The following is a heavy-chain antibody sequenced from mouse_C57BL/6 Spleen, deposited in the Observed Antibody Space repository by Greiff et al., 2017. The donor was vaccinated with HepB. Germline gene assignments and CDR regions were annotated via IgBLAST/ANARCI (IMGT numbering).Heavy chain of an antibody. Sequence: EVQLQESGPGLVKPSQSLSLTCSVPGYSITSGYYWNWIRQFPGNKLEWMGYISYDGSNNYNPSLKNRISITRDTSKNQFFLKLNSVTTEDTATYYCAREGEGPFAYWGQGTLVTVSA. CDR3: AREGEGPFAY. CDR1: GYSITSGYY. CDR2: ISYDGSN. J-gene: IGHJ3*01. V-gene: IGHV3-6*01.